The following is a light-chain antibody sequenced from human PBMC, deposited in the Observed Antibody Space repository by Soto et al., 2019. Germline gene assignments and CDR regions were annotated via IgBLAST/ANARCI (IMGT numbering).Light chain of an antibody. CDR2: GDN. Sequence: QSVLTQPPSVSGAPGQRVSISCTGSTSNIGAPYDVHRYQHLPGAAPKLLIYGDNNRPSGVPDRFSGSKSGTSASLAITSLQAEDEADYYCQSYEISLHNYVFGTGTKVTVL. J-gene: IGLJ1*01. V-gene: IGLV1-40*01. CDR3: QSYEISLHNYV. CDR1: TSNIGAPYD.